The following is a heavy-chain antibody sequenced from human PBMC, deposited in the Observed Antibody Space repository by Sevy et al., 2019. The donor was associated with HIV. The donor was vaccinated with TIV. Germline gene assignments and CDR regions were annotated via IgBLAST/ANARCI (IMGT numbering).Heavy chain of an antibody. D-gene: IGHD3-3*01. CDR2: ISYDGSNK. CDR1: GFTFSSYA. CDR3: AREDSYYDFWSGYRTDSSYGMDV. V-gene: IGHV3-30*04. J-gene: IGHJ6*02. Sequence: GGSLRLSCAASGFTFSSYAMHWVRQAPGKGLEWVVVISYDGSNKYYADSVKGRFTISRDNSKNTLYLQMNSLRAEDTAVYYCAREDSYYDFWSGYRTDSSYGMDVWGQGTTVTVSS.